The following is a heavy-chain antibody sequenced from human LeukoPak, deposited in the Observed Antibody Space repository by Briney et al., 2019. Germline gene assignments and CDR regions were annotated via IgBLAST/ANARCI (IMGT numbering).Heavy chain of an antibody. CDR2: IDHRGRT. CDR3: ARGDSRTGYTF. J-gene: IGHJ1*01. D-gene: IGHD3/OR15-3a*01. V-gene: IGHV4-34*01. CDR1: GGSFSGYY. Sequence: SETLSLTCAVYGGSFSGYYWSWIRKPPGKGLEWIGEIDHRGRTNYNPSLKSRVTISVDTSKNQFSLKLSSVTAADTAVYYCARGDSRTGYTFWGQGTLVTVSS.